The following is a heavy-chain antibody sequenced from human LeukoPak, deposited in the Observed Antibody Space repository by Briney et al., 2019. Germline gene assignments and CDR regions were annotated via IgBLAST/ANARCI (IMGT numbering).Heavy chain of an antibody. CDR2: IIPIFGTA. V-gene: IGHV1-69*05. J-gene: IGHJ3*02. D-gene: IGHD1-1*01. CDR3: ARGTTYAFDI. CDR1: GGTFSSYA. Sequence: ASVKVSCKASGGTFSSYAISWVRQAPGQGLEWMGRIIPIFGTANYAQKFQGRVTITTDESTSTAYMELSSLRSEDTAVYYCARGTTYAFDIWGQGTMVTVSS.